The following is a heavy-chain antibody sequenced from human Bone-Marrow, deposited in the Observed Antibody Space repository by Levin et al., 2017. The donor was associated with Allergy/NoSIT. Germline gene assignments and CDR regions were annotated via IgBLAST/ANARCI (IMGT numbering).Heavy chain of an antibody. J-gene: IGHJ4*02. CDR2: ITGSSGNT. D-gene: IGHD3-9*01. V-gene: IGHV3-23*01. CDR1: GFTFNNYA. Sequence: RGESLKISCAASGFTFNNYAMTWVRQAPGKGLEWVSAITGSSGNTFYGDSVKGRFTISRDNSQNTLYLQMKSLRADDTAVYYCARAGGTYYDILTGYYIFDSGGQGILVTVSS. CDR3: ARAGGTYYDILTGYYIFDS.